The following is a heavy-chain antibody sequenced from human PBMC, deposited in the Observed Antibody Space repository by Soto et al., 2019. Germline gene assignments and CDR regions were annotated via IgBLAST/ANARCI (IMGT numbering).Heavy chain of an antibody. D-gene: IGHD1-26*01. CDR3: AGGSFYYYMDV. V-gene: IGHV4-59*02. Sequence: PSETLSLTCTVCGGSVTSYYWSWIRQPPGKGLEWIGYIYYSGSTNYNPSLKSRVAISLDTSKNQFSLRLSSVTAADTAVYYCAGGSFYYYMDVWGIGTTVTAP. CDR1: GGSVTSYY. J-gene: IGHJ6*03. CDR2: IYYSGST.